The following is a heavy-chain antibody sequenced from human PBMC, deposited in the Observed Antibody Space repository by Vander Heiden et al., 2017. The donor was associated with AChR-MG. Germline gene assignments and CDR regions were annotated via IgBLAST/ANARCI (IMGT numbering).Heavy chain of an antibody. CDR2: ISGSGGGT. Sequence: VQLLESGGGLVQPGGSLRLSCAASGFTFSTYAMSWVRQGPGKGLEWVSAISGSGGGTYYADSVKGRFTISRDNSKNTLYLEMNSLRADDTAVYYCAPTSPDAFDIWGQGTMVTVSS. V-gene: IGHV3-23*01. CDR3: APTSPDAFDI. J-gene: IGHJ3*02. CDR1: GFTFSTYA.